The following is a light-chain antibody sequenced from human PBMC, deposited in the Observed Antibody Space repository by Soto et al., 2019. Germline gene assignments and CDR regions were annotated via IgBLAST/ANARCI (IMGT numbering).Light chain of an antibody. J-gene: IGLJ3*02. CDR3: ALYMGSGISV. Sequence: QAVVTQEPSFSVSPGGTVTLTCGLSSGSVSTSYYPSWHQQTPGQAPRTLIYSTNTRSSGVPDRFSGSILGNKAALTITGAQADDESDYYCALYMGSGISVFGGGTKLTVL. CDR2: STN. CDR1: SGSVSTSYY. V-gene: IGLV8-61*01.